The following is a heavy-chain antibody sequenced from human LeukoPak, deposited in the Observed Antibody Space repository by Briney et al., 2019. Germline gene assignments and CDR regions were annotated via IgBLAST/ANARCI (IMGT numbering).Heavy chain of an antibody. Sequence: GGSLRLSCAASGFTFSSYSMNWVRQAPGKGLEWVSSISSGSTYIYYGDSLKGRFAISRDNAKNSLYLQMNSLRAEDTAVYYCARRVASANDAFDIWGQGTMVTVSS. D-gene: IGHD6-13*01. J-gene: IGHJ3*02. CDR1: GFTFSSYS. CDR2: ISSGSTYI. CDR3: ARRVASANDAFDI. V-gene: IGHV3-21*01.